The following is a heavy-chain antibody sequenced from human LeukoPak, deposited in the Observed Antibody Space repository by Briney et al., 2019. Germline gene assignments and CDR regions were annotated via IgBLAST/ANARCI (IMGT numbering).Heavy chain of an antibody. CDR2: IYYSGST. D-gene: IGHD3-10*01. Sequence: SETLSLTCAVSGYSISSSNWWGWIRQPPGKGLEWIGYIYYSGSTFYNPSLKSRVTMSVDTSKNQFSLNLYSVTAVDTAVYYCARSPNRGGFGEFPDSWGQGTMVTVSS. CDR1: GYSISSSNW. V-gene: IGHV4-28*01. J-gene: IGHJ3*02. CDR3: ARSPNRGGFGEFPDS.